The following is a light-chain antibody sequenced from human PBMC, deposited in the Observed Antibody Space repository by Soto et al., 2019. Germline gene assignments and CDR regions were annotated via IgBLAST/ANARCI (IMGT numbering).Light chain of an antibody. Sequence: DIQMTQYPSSLSASVGDRVTITCRASQGLRNDLDWFQQKPAKAPERLIYAASILQSGDPSRCSGSGSGTEFTRTISGLQAEDFATYCSLPYTTSPWTFGHGTKVAIK. V-gene: IGKV1-17*01. CDR2: AAS. CDR3: LPYTTSPWT. J-gene: IGKJ1*01. CDR1: QGLRND.